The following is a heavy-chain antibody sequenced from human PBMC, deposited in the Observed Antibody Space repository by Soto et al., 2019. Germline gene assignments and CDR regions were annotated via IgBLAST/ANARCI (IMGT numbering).Heavy chain of an antibody. D-gene: IGHD4-17*01. J-gene: IGHJ4*02. CDR1: GFTFDDYA. CDR3: AKVSDYCDYESIDY. Sequence: GGSLRLSCAASGFTFDDYAMHWVRQAPGKGLEWVSGISWNSGSIGYADSVKGRFTISRDNAKNSLYLQMNSLRAEDTALYYCAKVSDYCDYESIDYSGPRTLVTVS. V-gene: IGHV3-9*01. CDR2: ISWNSGSI.